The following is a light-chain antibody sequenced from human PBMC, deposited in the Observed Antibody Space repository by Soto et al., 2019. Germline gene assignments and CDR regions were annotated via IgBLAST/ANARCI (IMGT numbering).Light chain of an antibody. V-gene: IGKV3-11*01. CDR3: QQRSDWPST. CDR2: DAS. Sequence: EIVLTQSPVTLSLSPGERATLSCRASQSVGSYFAWYQQKPGQAPRLLIYDASSRATGIPARFSGSGSGTDFTLTISCLEPEDFAVYYCQQRSDWPSTFGGRTRVEIK. CDR1: QSVGSY. J-gene: IGKJ4*01.